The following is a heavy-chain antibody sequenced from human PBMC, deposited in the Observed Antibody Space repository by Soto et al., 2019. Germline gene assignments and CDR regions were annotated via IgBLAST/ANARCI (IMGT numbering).Heavy chain of an antibody. CDR1: GYTFTSYG. J-gene: IGHJ4*02. CDR3: AKAQSKYRNIHPFDY. V-gene: IGHV1-18*01. CDR2: ISAYNGNT. D-gene: IGHD3-16*02. Sequence: QVQLVQSGAEVKKPGASVKVSCKASGYTFTSYGISWVRQAPGQGLAWMGWISAYNGNTNYAQKLQGRVTMTTATSTSTAYMELRSLRSDDTAVYYCAKAQSKYRNIHPFDYWGQGTLVTVSS.